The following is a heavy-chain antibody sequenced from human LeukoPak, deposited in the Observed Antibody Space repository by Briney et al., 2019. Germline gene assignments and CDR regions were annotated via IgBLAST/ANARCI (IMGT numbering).Heavy chain of an antibody. CDR1: GFTFSSYA. D-gene: IGHD3-3*01. CDR3: AKDRGLRFLEWLLECWNY. CDR2: ISGSGGST. Sequence: GGSLRLSCAASGFTFSSYAMSWVRQAPGKGLEWVSAISGSGGSTYYADSVKGRFTISRDNSKNTLYLQMNSLRAEDTAVYYCAKDRGLRFLEWLLECWNYWGQGTLVTVSS. J-gene: IGHJ4*02. V-gene: IGHV3-23*01.